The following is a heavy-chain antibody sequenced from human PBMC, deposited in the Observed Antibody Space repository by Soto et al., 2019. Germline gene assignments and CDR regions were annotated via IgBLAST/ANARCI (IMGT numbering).Heavy chain of an antibody. CDR1: GYIFTGYF. J-gene: IGHJ3*01. Sequence: QVQLVQSGAEVKKPGASVKVSCKTSGYIFTGYFIHWVRQTPGQGLQWMGRITPNSGDTKYGQTFQGSVTFTVDTPTSTAYMELSGLRSDDTALYYCVRWGYGSNSLEFWGQGTQVTVSS. V-gene: IGHV1-2*06. D-gene: IGHD3-3*01. CDR2: ITPNSGDT. CDR3: VRWGYGSNSLEF.